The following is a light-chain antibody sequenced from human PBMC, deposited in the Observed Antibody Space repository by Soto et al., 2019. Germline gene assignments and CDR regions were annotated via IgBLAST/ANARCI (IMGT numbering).Light chain of an antibody. CDR3: QSYDSSLSGRGV. CDR2: GNS. J-gene: IGLJ1*01. CDR1: SSNIGAGYD. Sequence: QSVLTQPPSVSGAPGQRVTISSTGSSSNIGAGYDVHWYQQLPGTAPKLLIFGNSNRPSGVPDRFSGSKSGTSASLAITGLQAEDEADYYCQSYDSSLSGRGVFGTGTKVTVL. V-gene: IGLV1-40*01.